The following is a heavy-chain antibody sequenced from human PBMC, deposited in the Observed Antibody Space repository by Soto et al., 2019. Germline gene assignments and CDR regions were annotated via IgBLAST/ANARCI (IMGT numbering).Heavy chain of an antibody. J-gene: IGHJ6*02. Sequence: QVQLVQSGAGVKKPGASVKVSCKASGGTFSSYGISWVRQAPGKGLEWMGCIMPIFGTPNYAQKFQGRVTITADESKSTGYIELSSLTSEYMDVYYCARDRSWKYYYYDSSVRYFYRMDFWGQGTTVTVSS. CDR1: GGTFSSYG. CDR2: IMPIFGTP. CDR3: ARDRSWKYYYYDSSVRYFYRMDF. V-gene: IGHV1-69*01. D-gene: IGHD3-22*01.